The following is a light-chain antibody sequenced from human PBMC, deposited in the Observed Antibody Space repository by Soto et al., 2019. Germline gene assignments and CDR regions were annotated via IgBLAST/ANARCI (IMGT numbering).Light chain of an antibody. CDR2: ASV. J-gene: IGKJ5*01. CDR3: QLYGTSPP. CDR1: QSDGSNF. V-gene: IGKV3-20*01. Sequence: EPVFTQAPGSLSLSSGGRGSLSCKTSQSDGSNFVAWYQHKPGQAPRLLIYASVQRATGIPDRFSGSASGTDFTLTINRLEPEDFAVYYCQLYGTSPPFGQGTRLEIK.